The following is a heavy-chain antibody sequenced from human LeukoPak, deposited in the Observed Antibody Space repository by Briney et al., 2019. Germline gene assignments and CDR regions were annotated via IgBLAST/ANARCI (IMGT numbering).Heavy chain of an antibody. CDR3: AKDGSVRSSGYYLITPRGLDY. V-gene: IGHV3-9*01. CDR1: GFTLDDYA. J-gene: IGHJ4*02. CDR2: ISWNSGSI. D-gene: IGHD3-22*01. Sequence: GGSLRLSCAASGFTLDDYAMHWVRHAPGKGVEWVSGISWNSGSIDYADSVKGRFTICRDNAKNSLYVQMNRQRAEDTALYYCAKDGSVRSSGYYLITPRGLDYWGQGTLVTVSS.